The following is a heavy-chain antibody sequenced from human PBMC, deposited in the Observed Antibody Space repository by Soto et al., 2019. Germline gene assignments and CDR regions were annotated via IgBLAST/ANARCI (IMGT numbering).Heavy chain of an antibody. V-gene: IGHV4-34*01. CDR2: INHSGST. CDR3: ARGFYSSSGYIYLYFGMAA. D-gene: IGHD6-13*01. J-gene: IGHJ6*04. CDR1: GWSISGYY. Sequence: LTKASDGWSISGYYWRGSLQPPGKGLEWSGEINHSGSTNDTPSLKSRVIISVDTSKHQFSLKLSSVTAADTAVYYCARGFYSSSGYIYLYFGMAAWGKGTTV.